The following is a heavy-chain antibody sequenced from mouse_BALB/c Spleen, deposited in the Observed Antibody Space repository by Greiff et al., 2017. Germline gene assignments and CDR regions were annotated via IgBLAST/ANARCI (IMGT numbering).Heavy chain of an antibody. Sequence: VKLMESGPGLVAPSQSLSITCTVSGSSLTSYGVHWVRQPPGKGLEWLGVIWAGGSTNYNSALMSRLSISKDNSKYQVILKMHSLQTDDTAMYYYASMEYAMDYWGQGTSVTVSS. J-gene: IGHJ4*01. CDR1: GSSLTSYG. V-gene: IGHV2-9*02. CDR3: ASMEYAMDY. CDR2: IWAGGST.